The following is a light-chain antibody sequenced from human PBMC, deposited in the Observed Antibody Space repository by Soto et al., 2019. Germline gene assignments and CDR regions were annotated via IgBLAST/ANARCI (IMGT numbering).Light chain of an antibody. CDR1: QSVSSNH. CDR3: LLYGGSPPHT. V-gene: IGKV3-20*01. CDR2: GSS. J-gene: IGKJ2*01. Sequence: EIVLTQSPGTLSLSPGERATLSCRASQSVSSNHLAWYQQKPGQAPRLLIYGSSSRATGIPDRFSGSGSGTYFTLTISRLEPEDFAVSFGLLYGGSPPHTFGQGTKVEIK.